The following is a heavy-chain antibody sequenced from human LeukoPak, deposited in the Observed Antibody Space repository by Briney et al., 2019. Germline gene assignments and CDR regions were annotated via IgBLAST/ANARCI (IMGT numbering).Heavy chain of an antibody. CDR2: IRGESDYI. J-gene: IGHJ4*02. D-gene: IGHD3-3*01. CDR1: EFVFSTYY. V-gene: IGHV3-21*06. CDR3: VREHYDFFLDY. Sequence: GGSLRLSCAASEFVFSTYYMHWVRQAPGKGLEWVSSIRGESDYIYYRDSVRGRFTISRDNAKNSLYLQMNRLRVEDTAVYFCVREHYDFFLDYWGQGTLVTVSS.